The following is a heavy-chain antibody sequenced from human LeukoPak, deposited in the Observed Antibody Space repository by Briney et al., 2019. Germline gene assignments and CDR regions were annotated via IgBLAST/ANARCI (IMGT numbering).Heavy chain of an antibody. Sequence: GGSLRLSCAASGFTFSSYGMHWVRQAPGKGLEWVAFIRYDGSNKYYADSEKGRFTISRDNSKNTLYLQMNSLRAEDTAVYYCAKDLSYDILTGYHDYWGQGTLVTVSS. CDR3: AKDLSYDILTGYHDY. CDR2: IRYDGSNK. V-gene: IGHV3-30*02. J-gene: IGHJ4*02. CDR1: GFTFSSYG. D-gene: IGHD3-9*01.